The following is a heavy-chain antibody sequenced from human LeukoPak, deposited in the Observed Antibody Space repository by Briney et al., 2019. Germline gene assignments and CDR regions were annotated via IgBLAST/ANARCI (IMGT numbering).Heavy chain of an antibody. V-gene: IGHV4-61*02. CDR2: IYTSGST. CDR3: ARENGGYYDSSGYSYYFDY. J-gene: IGHJ4*02. Sequence: SETLSLTCTVSGGSISSGSYYWSWIRQPAGKGLEWIGRIYTSGSTNYNPSLKSRVTISVDTSKNQFSLKLNSVTAADTAVYYCARENGGYYDSSGYSYYFDYWGQGTLVTVSS. D-gene: IGHD3-22*01. CDR1: GGSISSGSYY.